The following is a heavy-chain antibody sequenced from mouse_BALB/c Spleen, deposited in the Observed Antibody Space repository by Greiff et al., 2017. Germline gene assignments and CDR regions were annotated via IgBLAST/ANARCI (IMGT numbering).Heavy chain of an antibody. CDR3: ARDYGYEGYAMDY. CDR2: ILPGSGST. CDR1: GYTFSSYW. V-gene: IGHV1-9*01. Sequence: QVQLQQSGAELMKPGASVKISCKATGYTFSSYWIEWVKQRPGHGLEWIGEILPGSGSTNYNEKFKGKATFTADTSSNTAYMQLSSLTSEDSAVYYCARDYGYEGYAMDYWGQGTSVTVSS. D-gene: IGHD2-2*01. J-gene: IGHJ4*01.